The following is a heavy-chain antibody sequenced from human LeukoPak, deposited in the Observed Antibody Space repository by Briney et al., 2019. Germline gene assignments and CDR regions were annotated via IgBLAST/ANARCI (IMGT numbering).Heavy chain of an antibody. Sequence: SETLSLTCTVSSGSISSSRYYWGWIRQPPGKGLEWIGSIYYSGSTYYNPSLKSRVTISVDTSKNQFSLKLSSVTAADTAVYYCARDWQQLVRGWFDPWGQGTLVTVSS. CDR1: SGSISSSRYY. V-gene: IGHV4-39*07. D-gene: IGHD6-13*01. J-gene: IGHJ5*02. CDR3: ARDWQQLVRGWFDP. CDR2: IYYSGST.